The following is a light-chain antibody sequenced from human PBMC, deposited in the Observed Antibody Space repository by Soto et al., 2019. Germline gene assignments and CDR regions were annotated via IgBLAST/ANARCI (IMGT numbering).Light chain of an antibody. J-gene: IGKJ4*01. CDR1: QTISNNF. CDR3: QQFDKLIT. V-gene: IGKV3D-20*01. Sequence: EIVLTQSPATLSLSPGERATLSCGASQTISNNFLAWYQQRPGLAPRLLIYDASNRAPGIPDRFSGSVSGTDCTLTISRLEPEDFAVYYCQQFDKLITFGGGTKVEI. CDR2: DAS.